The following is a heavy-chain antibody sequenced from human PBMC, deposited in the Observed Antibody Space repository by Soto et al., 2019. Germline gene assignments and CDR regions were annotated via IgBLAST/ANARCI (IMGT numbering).Heavy chain of an antibody. CDR3: AREHIVVVVAATYNWFDP. CDR2: IYYSGST. V-gene: IGHV4-59*01. D-gene: IGHD2-15*01. Sequence: ETLSLTCTVSGGSISSYYWSWIRQPPGKGLEWIGYIYYSGSTNYNPSLKSRVTISVDTSKNQFSLKLSSVTAADTAVYYCAREHIVVVVAATYNWFDPWGQGTLVTVSS. CDR1: GGSISSYY. J-gene: IGHJ5*02.